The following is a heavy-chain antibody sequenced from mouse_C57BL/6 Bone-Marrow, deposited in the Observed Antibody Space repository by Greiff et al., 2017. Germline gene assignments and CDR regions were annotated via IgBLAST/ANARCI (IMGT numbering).Heavy chain of an antibody. Sequence: QVQLQQSGPELVKPGASVKLSCKASGYTFTSYDINWVKQRPGQGLEWIGWIYPRDGSTKYNEKFKGKATLTVNTSSSTAYLELHSLTSEDSAVYFCARSGAIYYGSGKGYYYAMDYWGQGTSVTVSS. D-gene: IGHD2-2*01. V-gene: IGHV1-85*01. CDR1: GYTFTSYD. CDR3: ARSGAIYYGSGKGYYYAMDY. J-gene: IGHJ4*01. CDR2: IYPRDGST.